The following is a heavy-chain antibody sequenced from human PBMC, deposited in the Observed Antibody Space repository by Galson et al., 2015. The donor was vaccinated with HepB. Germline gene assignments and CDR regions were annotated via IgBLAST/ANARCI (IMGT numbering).Heavy chain of an antibody. D-gene: IGHD6-25*01. CDR1: GYTFTDYH. Sequence: VKVSCKVSGYTFTDYHMHWVQQAPGKGLEWMGLVDPEDGQTIYAEKFQGRVTITADTSTDIAYMELSSLRSEDTAVYYCATEKRRAFDFWGQGTLVTVSS. CDR2: VDPEDGQT. CDR3: ATEKRRAFDF. J-gene: IGHJ3*01. V-gene: IGHV1-69-2*01.